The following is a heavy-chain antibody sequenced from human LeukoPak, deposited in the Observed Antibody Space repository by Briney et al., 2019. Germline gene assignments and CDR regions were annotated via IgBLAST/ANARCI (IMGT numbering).Heavy chain of an antibody. D-gene: IGHD5-18*01. V-gene: IGHV3-30*18. Sequence: GRSLRLSCPASGFTFSSYGMHWVRQAPGKGLEWVAVISYDGSNKYYADSVKGRFTISRDNSKNTLYLQMNSLRAEDTAVYYCAKDARWAMAFDYWGQGTLVTVSS. J-gene: IGHJ4*02. CDR1: GFTFSSYG. CDR3: AKDARWAMAFDY. CDR2: ISYDGSNK.